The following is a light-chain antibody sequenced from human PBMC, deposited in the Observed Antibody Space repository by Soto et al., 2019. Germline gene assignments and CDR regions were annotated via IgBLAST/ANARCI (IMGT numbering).Light chain of an antibody. CDR2: DAS. CDR3: QQRSKT. CDR1: QSISTY. J-gene: IGKJ1*01. V-gene: IGKV3-11*01. Sequence: EIVLTQSPATLSLSPVERATLSCRASQSISTYLAWYQQKPGQAPRLLIYDASNRAPGIPARISGRGSGTDFTLTISSLEPEDFAVYYCQQRSKTFGQGTKVDIK.